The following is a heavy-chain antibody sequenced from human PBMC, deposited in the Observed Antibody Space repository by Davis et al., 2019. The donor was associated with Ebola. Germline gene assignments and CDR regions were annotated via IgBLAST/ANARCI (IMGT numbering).Heavy chain of an antibody. Sequence: SVTVSCKASGYTFTSSYMHWVRQAPGQGLEWMGIINPSGGSTSYAQKFQGRVTMTRDTSTSTVYMELSSLRSEDTAVYYCARVRYSGYEPLAFDIWGQGTMVTVSS. CDR1: GYTFTSSY. J-gene: IGHJ3*02. CDR2: INPSGGST. D-gene: IGHD5-12*01. CDR3: ARVRYSGYEPLAFDI. V-gene: IGHV1-46*01.